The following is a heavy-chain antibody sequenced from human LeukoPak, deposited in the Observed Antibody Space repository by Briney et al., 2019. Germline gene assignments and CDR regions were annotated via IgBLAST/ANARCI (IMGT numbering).Heavy chain of an antibody. CDR2: IIPMFGEA. J-gene: IGHJ3*02. Sequence: GASVKVSCKASGGTFSSYVFNWVRQAPGQGLEWMGGIIPMFGEAYYAQSFQGRVTVSADKSTSTAYMELRSLRSDDTAVYYCARHRPAEAFDIWGQGTMVTVSS. CDR3: ARHRPAEAFDI. V-gene: IGHV1-69*06. D-gene: IGHD1-14*01. CDR1: GGTFSSYV.